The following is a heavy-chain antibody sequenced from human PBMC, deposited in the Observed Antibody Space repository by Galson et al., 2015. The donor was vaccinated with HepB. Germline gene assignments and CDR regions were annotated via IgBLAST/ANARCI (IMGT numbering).Heavy chain of an antibody. Sequence: SLRLSCAASGITFSSYAMSWVRQAPGKGLEWVSGISGSGGSTYYADSVKGRLTISRDNSKNTLYLQLNSLRAEDTAVYYCAKGTVTPRQNPDAFDIWGQGTMVTVSS. J-gene: IGHJ3*02. D-gene: IGHD4-17*01. V-gene: IGHV3-23*01. CDR1: GITFSSYA. CDR2: ISGSGGST. CDR3: AKGTVTPRQNPDAFDI.